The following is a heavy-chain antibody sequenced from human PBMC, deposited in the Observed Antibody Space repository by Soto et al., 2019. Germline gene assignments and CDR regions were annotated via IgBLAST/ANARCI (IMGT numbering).Heavy chain of an antibody. V-gene: IGHV3-15*01. D-gene: IGHD6-19*01. CDR2: IRGKTDGGTT. CDR3: TTITFSSGWYLDR. Sequence: GGSLRLSCAASGFTFNNAWMSWVCQAPGKGPEWVGHIRGKTDGGTTDCAAPVKGRFTISRDDSKDTLYLQMNSLKTEDTAVYYCTTITFSSGWYLDRWGQGTLVTVSS. J-gene: IGHJ4*02. CDR1: GFTFNNAW.